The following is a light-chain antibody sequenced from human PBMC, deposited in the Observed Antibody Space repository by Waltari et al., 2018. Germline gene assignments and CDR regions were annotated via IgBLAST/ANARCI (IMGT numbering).Light chain of an antibody. CDR2: DVN. J-gene: IGLJ3*02. V-gene: IGLV2-14*03. CDR1: SSDVGGYNY. Sequence: HSALAQPASVSGSPGQSITISCTGTSSDVGGYNYVSWYQQHPGKAPRLMIYDVNIRPSGVSNRFSGSKSGNTASLTISGLQAEDEADYYCSSFTRTNSWVFGGGTKLTVL. CDR3: SSFTRTNSWV.